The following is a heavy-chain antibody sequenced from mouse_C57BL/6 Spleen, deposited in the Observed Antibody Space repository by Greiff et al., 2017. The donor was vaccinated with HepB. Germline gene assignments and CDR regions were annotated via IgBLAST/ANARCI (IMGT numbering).Heavy chain of an antibody. J-gene: IGHJ2*01. CDR2: IYPGSGST. Sequence: QVHVKQPGAELVKPGASVKMSCKASGYTFTSYWITWVKQRPGQGLEWIGDIYPGSGSTNYNEKFKSKATLTVDTSSSTAYMQLSSLTSEDSAVYYCARRAVVEDYWGQGTTLTVSS. CDR3: ARRAVVEDY. CDR1: GYTFTSYW. D-gene: IGHD1-1*01. V-gene: IGHV1-55*01.